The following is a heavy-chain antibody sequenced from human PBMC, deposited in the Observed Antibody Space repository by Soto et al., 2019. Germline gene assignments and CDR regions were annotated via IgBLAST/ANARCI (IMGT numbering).Heavy chain of an antibody. CDR1: GGSIDSGDYY. V-gene: IGHV4-61*08. CDR3: ARTHRKGVI. D-gene: IGHD3-16*02. J-gene: IGHJ4*02. CDR2: VYYSGTT. Sequence: PSETLSLTCTVSGGSIDSGDYYWSWIRQPPGKGLEWIGYVYYSGTTNYNPFLKSRVTLSLDKSKNQFSRKMNSVTAADTAVYYCARTHRKGVIWGQGTLVTVSS.